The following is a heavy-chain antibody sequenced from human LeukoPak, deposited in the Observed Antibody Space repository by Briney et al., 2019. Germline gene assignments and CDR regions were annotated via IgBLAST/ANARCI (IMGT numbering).Heavy chain of an antibody. V-gene: IGHV1-46*01. CDR3: ARDLSGSYCYDH. Sequence: ASVKLSCKASGYTFTSYYMHWVRQAPGQGLEWMGIINPSGGSTSYAQKFKGRVTMTRDTSTSTVYMELSSLRSEDTAVYYCARDLSGSYCYDHWGQGTLVTVSS. CDR2: INPSGGST. D-gene: IGHD1-26*01. CDR1: GYTFTSYY. J-gene: IGHJ5*02.